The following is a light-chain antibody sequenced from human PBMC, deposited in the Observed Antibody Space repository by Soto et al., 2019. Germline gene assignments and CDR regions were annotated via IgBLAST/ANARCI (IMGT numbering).Light chain of an antibody. CDR3: QSYDSSNVV. V-gene: IGLV6-57*03. J-gene: IGLJ2*01. Sequence: NFMLTQPHSVSESPGKTVTISCTRSSGSIASNYVQWYQQRPGSAPTIVIYEDNQTPSGVPDRFSGSIDRSSNSASLTISGLKTEDEADYYCQSYDSSNVVFGGGTQLTVL. CDR1: SGSIASNY. CDR2: EDN.